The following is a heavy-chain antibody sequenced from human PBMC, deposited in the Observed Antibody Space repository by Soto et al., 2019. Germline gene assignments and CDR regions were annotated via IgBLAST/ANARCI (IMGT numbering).Heavy chain of an antibody. V-gene: IGHV1-3*01. Sequence: ASVKVSCKASGYTFTSYAMHWVRQAPGQRLEWMGRINASSGSTKSAQKFQGRVTITRDTSTSTVYMELSSLSSEDTAVYYCASDLIWRGRGYSYGSRYWGQGTLVTVSS. CDR3: ASDLIWRGRGYSYGSRY. CDR2: INASSGST. D-gene: IGHD5-18*01. J-gene: IGHJ4*02. CDR1: GYTFTSYA.